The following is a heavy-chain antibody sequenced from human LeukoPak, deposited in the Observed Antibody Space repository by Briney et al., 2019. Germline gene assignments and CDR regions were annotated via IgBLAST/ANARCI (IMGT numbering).Heavy chain of an antibody. CDR3: ARGPRGGASGSYRKTRWFDP. V-gene: IGHV4-34*01. J-gene: IGHJ5*02. Sequence: SETLSLTCAVYGGSFSGYYWSWICQPPGKGLEWIGEINHSGSTNYNPSLKSRVTISVDTSKNQFSLKLSSVTAADTAVYYCARGPRGGASGSYRKTRWFDPWGQGTLVTVSS. CDR2: INHSGST. D-gene: IGHD3-10*01. CDR1: GGSFSGYY.